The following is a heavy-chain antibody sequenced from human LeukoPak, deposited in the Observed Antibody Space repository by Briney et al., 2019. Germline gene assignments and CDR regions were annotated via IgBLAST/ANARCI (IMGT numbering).Heavy chain of an antibody. J-gene: IGHJ4*02. Sequence: SETLSLTCTVSRGSISGSIRSYYWSWLRQPPGKGLEWIGYIPSSGSVNGNPSLRSRVTISVDTSKNQFFLNLSSVSAADTAVYYCARIPLGYSGAYYFDYWGQGTLVTVSP. CDR3: ARIPLGYSGAYYFDY. D-gene: IGHD5-12*01. CDR1: RGSISGSIRSYY. V-gene: IGHV4-4*09. CDR2: IPSSGSV.